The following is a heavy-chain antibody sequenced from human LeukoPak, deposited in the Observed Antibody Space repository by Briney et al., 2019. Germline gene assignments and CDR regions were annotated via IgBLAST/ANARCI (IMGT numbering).Heavy chain of an antibody. Sequence: GGSLRLSCAASGFTFSSYAMHWVRQAPGKGLEWVAVISYDGSNKYYADSVKGRFTISRDNSKNPLYLQMNSLRAEDTAVYYCATLVAYGMDVWGQGTTVTVSS. D-gene: IGHD2-15*01. CDR3: ATLVAYGMDV. CDR1: GFTFSSYA. J-gene: IGHJ6*02. CDR2: ISYDGSNK. V-gene: IGHV3-30-3*01.